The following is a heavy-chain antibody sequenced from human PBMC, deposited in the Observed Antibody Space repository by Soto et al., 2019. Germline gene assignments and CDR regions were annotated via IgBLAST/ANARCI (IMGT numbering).Heavy chain of an antibody. V-gene: IGHV3-30-3*01. D-gene: IGHD6-13*01. CDR1: GFTFSSYA. CDR2: ISYDGSNK. Sequence: GGSLRLSCAASGFTFSSYAMHWVRQAPGKGLEWVAVISYDGSNKYYADSVKGRFTISRDNSKNTLYLQMNSLRAEDTAVYYCARDGEEQQLGSWFRPVNYYYYMDVWGKGTTVTVSS. CDR3: ARDGEEQQLGSWFRPVNYYYYMDV. J-gene: IGHJ6*03.